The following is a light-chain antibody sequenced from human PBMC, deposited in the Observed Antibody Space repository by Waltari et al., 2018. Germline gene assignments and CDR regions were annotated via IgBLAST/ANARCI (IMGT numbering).Light chain of an antibody. V-gene: IGKV2-30*02. J-gene: IGKJ2*01. CDR1: QSLVHSDGNTH. Sequence: DVVMTQSPLSLPVTPGQAASISCKSSQSLVHSDGNTHLNWFQQRPGQSPRRLIYRVSNRDSGVPDRFSGSGSGTDFTLKISRVEAEDVGVYYCMQGTHWPYTFGQGTKVDIK. CDR3: MQGTHWPYT. CDR2: RVS.